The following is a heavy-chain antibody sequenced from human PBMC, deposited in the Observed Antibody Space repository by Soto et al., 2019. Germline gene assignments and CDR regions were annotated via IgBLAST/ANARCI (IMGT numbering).Heavy chain of an antibody. D-gene: IGHD3-22*01. CDR3: ARGNYYDSSGYYYGGDY. CDR2: MNPNSGNT. J-gene: IGHJ4*02. Sequence: QVQLVQSGAEVKKPGASVKVSCKASGYTFTSYDINWVRQATGQGLEWMGWMNPNSGNTGYAQKFQGRVTMTRNTSIITAYMELSSLRSEDTAVYYCARGNYYDSSGYYYGGDYWGQGTLVTVSS. CDR1: GYTFTSYD. V-gene: IGHV1-8*01.